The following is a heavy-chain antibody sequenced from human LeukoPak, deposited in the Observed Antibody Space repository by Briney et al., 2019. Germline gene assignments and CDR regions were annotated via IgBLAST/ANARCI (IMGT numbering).Heavy chain of an antibody. J-gene: IGHJ4*02. Sequence: GGSLRLSCAASGFTFRDYNMNWVRQAPGKGLEWVSYITDSGSTIYYADSVRGRFTVSRDNAKNSLYLQMDSLSAEDTAVYYCASLRGVNRWGQGTLVTVSS. V-gene: IGHV3-11*01. CDR1: GFTFRDYN. CDR3: ASLRGVNR. CDR2: ITDSGSTI. D-gene: IGHD3-10*01.